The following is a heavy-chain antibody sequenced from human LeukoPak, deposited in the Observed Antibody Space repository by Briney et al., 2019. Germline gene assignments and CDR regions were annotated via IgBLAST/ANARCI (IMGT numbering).Heavy chain of an antibody. J-gene: IGHJ4*02. CDR3: AKDRTMVRGAPGY. V-gene: IGHV3-20*04. CDR2: TKWDGGRT. CDR1: GFTFSSYP. D-gene: IGHD3-10*01. Sequence: GGSLRLSCAASGFTFSSYPLNWVRQAPGKGLEWVSGTKWDGGRTGYADSVKGRFTISRDNAKNSVYLQMNSLRAEDTALYYCAKDRTMVRGAPGYWGQGTLVTVSS.